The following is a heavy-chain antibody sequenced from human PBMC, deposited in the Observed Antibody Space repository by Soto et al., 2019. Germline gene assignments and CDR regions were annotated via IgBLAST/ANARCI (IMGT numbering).Heavy chain of an antibody. D-gene: IGHD3-16*01. CDR2: IIPILGIA. V-gene: IGHV1-69*02. J-gene: IGHJ4*02. CDR3: AEGGGGPHDY. Sequence: QVQLVQSGAEVKKPGSSVKVSCKASGGTFSSYTISWVRQAPGQGLEWMGRIIPILGIANYAQKFQGRVTITADKPTSPAYMELSSLRSEDTAVYYCAEGGGGPHDYWGQGTLVTVSS. CDR1: GGTFSSYT.